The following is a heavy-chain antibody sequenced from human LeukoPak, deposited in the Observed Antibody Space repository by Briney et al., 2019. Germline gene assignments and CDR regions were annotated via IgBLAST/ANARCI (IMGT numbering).Heavy chain of an antibody. D-gene: IGHD2-2*01. CDR3: ARQLGYCSSTSCYADKVDY. Sequence: SETLSLTCTVSGSSISSSSYYWGWIRQPPGKGPEWIGSIYYSGSTYYNPSLKSRVTISVDTSKNQFSLKLSSVTAADTAVYYCARQLGYCSSTSCYADKVDYWGQGTLVTVSS. J-gene: IGHJ4*02. V-gene: IGHV4-39*01. CDR2: IYYSGST. CDR1: GSSISSSSYY.